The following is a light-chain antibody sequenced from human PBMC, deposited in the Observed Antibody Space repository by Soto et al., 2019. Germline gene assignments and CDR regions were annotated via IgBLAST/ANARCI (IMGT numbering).Light chain of an antibody. CDR1: SSDVGGYNY. V-gene: IGLV2-14*01. CDR2: EVS. Sequence: QSALTQPASVSGSPGQSITISCTGTSSDVGGYNYVSWYQQHPGKAPKLMIYEVSNRPSGVSNRFSGSKSGNTASLTISGLQAEDAADYYCSSYTSSSTYVFGTGTKVTV. J-gene: IGLJ1*01. CDR3: SSYTSSSTYV.